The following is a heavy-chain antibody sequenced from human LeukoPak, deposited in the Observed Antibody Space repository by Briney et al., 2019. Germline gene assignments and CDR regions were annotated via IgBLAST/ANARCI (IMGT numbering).Heavy chain of an antibody. CDR3: ARRKYQRMFDY. D-gene: IGHD2-2*01. Sequence: ASETLSLTCTVSGGSISSSSYYWGWIRQPPGKGLEWIGSIYYSGSTFYNPSLKSRVTISVDTSKNQFSLKLSSVTAADTAVYYCARRKYQRMFDYWGQGTLVTVSS. CDR2: IYYSGST. J-gene: IGHJ4*02. CDR1: GGSISSSSYY. V-gene: IGHV4-39*01.